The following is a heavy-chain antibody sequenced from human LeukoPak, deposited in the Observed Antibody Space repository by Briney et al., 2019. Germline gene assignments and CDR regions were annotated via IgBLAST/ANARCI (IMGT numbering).Heavy chain of an antibody. J-gene: IGHJ4*02. CDR2: IKQDGSEK. CDR1: GFTFSSYS. D-gene: IGHD3-3*01. CDR3: ARGGGDFWSAYYSGYYFDY. V-gene: IGHV3-7*01. Sequence: GGSLRLSCAASGFTFSSYSMNWVRQAPGKGLEWVANIKQDGSEKYHVDSVKGRFTISRDNAKSSLYLQMNSLRAEGTAVYYCARGGGDFWSAYYSGYYFDYWGQGTLVTVSS.